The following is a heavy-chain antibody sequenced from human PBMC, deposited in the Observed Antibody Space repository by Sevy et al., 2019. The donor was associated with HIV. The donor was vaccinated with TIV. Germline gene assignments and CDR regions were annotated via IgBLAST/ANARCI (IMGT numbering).Heavy chain of an antibody. CDR1: GLILRDRA. J-gene: IGHJ4*02. V-gene: IGHV3-9*01. CDR3: VIEIESGGANF. D-gene: IGHD2-21*01. CDR2: MTMYGGSE. Sequence: GGSLRLSCTASGLILRDRAMHWVRQTPGKGLEWVSGMTMYGGSEDYADFVKGRFTISRDNAKNSLNLQMDSLTLEDTAFYYCVIEIESGGANFWGQGTLVTVSS.